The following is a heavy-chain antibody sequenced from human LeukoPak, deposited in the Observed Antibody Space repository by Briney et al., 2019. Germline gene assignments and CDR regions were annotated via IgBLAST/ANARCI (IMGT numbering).Heavy chain of an antibody. CDR3: ARALFRVSRYSGLDV. CDR2: INEFEGEK. CDR1: GFNFGTYW. Sequence: GGSLRLSCAVSGFNFGTYWMTWVRQAPGKGLEWVANINEFEGEKHYADAVKGRFSISRDNAKNSVYLQMDSLRDEDTGVHFCARALFRVSRYSGLDVWGQGTTVTVSS. J-gene: IGHJ6*02. D-gene: IGHD6-6*01. V-gene: IGHV3-7*01.